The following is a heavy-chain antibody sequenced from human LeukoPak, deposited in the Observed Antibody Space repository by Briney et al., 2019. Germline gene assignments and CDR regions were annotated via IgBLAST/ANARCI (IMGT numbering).Heavy chain of an antibody. V-gene: IGHV1-69*13. D-gene: IGHD6-6*01. J-gene: IGHJ4*02. CDR1: GGTFSSYG. CDR2: IIRIFGTA. Sequence: ASVKVSCKPSGGTFSSYGISWVRQAPGQGLEWMGGIIRIFGTANYAQRFQGRVTITADESTSTAYMELSSLRSEDTAVYYCACSEGNIAARSDYWGQGTLVTVSS. CDR3: ACSEGNIAARSDY.